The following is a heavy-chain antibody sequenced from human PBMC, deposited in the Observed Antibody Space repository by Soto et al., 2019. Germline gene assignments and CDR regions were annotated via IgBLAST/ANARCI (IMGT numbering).Heavy chain of an antibody. J-gene: IGHJ4*02. CDR3: ARDADLIVDTAFFDY. CDR1: GFTFSSYA. CDR2: ISYDGSNK. Sequence: GGSMRLSCAASGFTFSSYAMHWVRQAPGKGLEWVAVISYDGSNKYYADSVKGRFTTSRDNSKNTLYLQMNSLRAEDTAVYYCARDADLIVDTAFFDYWGQGTLVTVSS. V-gene: IGHV3-30-3*01. D-gene: IGHD5-18*01.